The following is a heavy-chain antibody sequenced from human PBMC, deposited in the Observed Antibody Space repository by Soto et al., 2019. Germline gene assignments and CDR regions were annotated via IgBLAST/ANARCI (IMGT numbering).Heavy chain of an antibody. CDR3: AHRQGRGARPTYNFYDAMDV. CDR1: GFSLSTSGVS. D-gene: IGHD3-10*01. CDR2: IYWDDDK. V-gene: IGHV2-5*02. J-gene: IGHJ6*02. Sequence: QITLKESGPTLVKPTQNLTLTCTFSGFSLSTSGVSVGWIRQPPGKAQEWLALIYWDDDKRYSPSLKSRLTIAKATDKGHVVLTIPNMAGADTAKHYGAHRQGRGARPTYNFYDAMDVWGQGTTVTVSS.